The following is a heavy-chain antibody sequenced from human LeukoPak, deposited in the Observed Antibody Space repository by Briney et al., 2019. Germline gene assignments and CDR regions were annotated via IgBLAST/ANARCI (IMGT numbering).Heavy chain of an antibody. CDR3: ARDHGRAARRGPDDY. CDR2: IYYKGNP. D-gene: IGHD6-6*01. V-gene: IGHV4-39*07. CDR1: GASISSRSYY. J-gene: IGHJ4*02. Sequence: PSETLSLTCTVFGASISSRSYYWGWVRQPPGKGLEWIGSIYYKGNPYYNPSLKSRLSIPLDTSKNQFSLKLSSVTAADTAVYYCARDHGRAARRGPDDYWGQGTLVTVSS.